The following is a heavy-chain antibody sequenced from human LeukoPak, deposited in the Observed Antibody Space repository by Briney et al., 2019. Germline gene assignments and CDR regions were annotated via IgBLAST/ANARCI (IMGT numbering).Heavy chain of an antibody. Sequence: SVKVSCKASGSTFSSYAISWVRQAPGQGLEWMGRIIPILGIANYAQKFQGRVTITADKSTSTAYMELSSLRSEDTAVYYCASSSTATSTPRYGMDVWGQGTTVTVSS. CDR2: IIPILGIA. CDR1: GSTFSSYA. J-gene: IGHJ6*02. D-gene: IGHD4-17*01. V-gene: IGHV1-69*04. CDR3: ASSSTATSTPRYGMDV.